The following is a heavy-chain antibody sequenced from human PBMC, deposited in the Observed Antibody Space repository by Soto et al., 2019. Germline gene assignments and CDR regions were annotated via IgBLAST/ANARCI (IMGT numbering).Heavy chain of an antibody. D-gene: IGHD3-9*01. CDR3: ARLEGLATISYYFDF. CDR2: IYYSGNT. V-gene: IGHV4-39*01. J-gene: IGHJ4*02. Sequence: QLQLQESGPGLVKPSETLSLTCIVSGGSVSSSNYYWGWVRQSPGKGLEWIGSIYYSGNTYYNPSLESRVTISVDKSNNEFSLKAISVTAADTAVYYCARLEGLATISYYFDFWGQGSLVTVSS. CDR1: GGSVSSSNYY.